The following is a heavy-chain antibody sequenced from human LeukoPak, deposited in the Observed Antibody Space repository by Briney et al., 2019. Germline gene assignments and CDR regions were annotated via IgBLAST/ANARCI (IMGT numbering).Heavy chain of an antibody. V-gene: IGHV3-33*01. CDR2: IWYDGSNK. J-gene: IGHJ4*02. D-gene: IGHD3-10*01. CDR1: GFTFSSYG. CDR3: ARDGGGYYPPTALDY. Sequence: GGSLRLSCAAPGFTFSSYGMHWVRQAPGKGLEWVAVIWYDGSNKYYADSVKGRFTISRDNSKNTLYLQMNSLRAEDTAVYCCARDGGGYYPPTALDYWGQGTLVTVSS.